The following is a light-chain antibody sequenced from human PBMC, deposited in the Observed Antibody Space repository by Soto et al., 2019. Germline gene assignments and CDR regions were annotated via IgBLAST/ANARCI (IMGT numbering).Light chain of an antibody. J-gene: IGKJ5*01. CDR1: QSVSSN. CDR2: GAS. Sequence: EIVMTQSPATLSVSPGERATLSCSASQSVSSNLAWYQQKPGQAPRLLIYGASTRATGIPARFSGIGSGTSFTLTISSLQSEDFAVYYCQQYNNWPPISFGQGTRLEIK. V-gene: IGKV3-15*01. CDR3: QQYNNWPPIS.